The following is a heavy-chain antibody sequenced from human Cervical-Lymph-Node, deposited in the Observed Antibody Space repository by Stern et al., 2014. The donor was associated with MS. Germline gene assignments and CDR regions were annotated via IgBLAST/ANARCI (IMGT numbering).Heavy chain of an antibody. V-gene: IGHV3-66*02. CDR3: ATRNIGTRGY. CDR1: GFTVSNNY. J-gene: IGHJ4*02. D-gene: IGHD6-6*01. CDR2: IYSGGNT. Sequence: EVQLVESGGGLVQPGGSLRLSCAASGFTVSNNYMTWVRQGPGMGLEWFSLIYSGGNTYYADAVKRRFTISRDNSKNTLYLQMNSLRPEDTAVYYCATRNIGTRGYWGQGALVTVSS.